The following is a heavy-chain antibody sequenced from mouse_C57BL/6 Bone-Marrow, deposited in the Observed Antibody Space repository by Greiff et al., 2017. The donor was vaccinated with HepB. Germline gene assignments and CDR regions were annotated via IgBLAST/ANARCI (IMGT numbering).Heavy chain of an antibody. D-gene: IGHD2-3*01. CDR3: ARCPWDGPWYFDV. Sequence: QVQLKQPGAELVKPGASVKLSCKASGYTFTSYWMHWVKQRPGRGLEWIGRIDPNSGGTKYNEKFKSKATLTVDKPSSTAYMQLSSLTSEDSAVYDCARCPWDGPWYFDVWGTGTTVTVSS. J-gene: IGHJ1*03. CDR2: IDPNSGGT. V-gene: IGHV1-72*01. CDR1: GYTFTSYW.